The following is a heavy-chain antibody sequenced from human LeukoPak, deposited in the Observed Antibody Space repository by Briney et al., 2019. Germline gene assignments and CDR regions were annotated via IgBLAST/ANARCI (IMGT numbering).Heavy chain of an antibody. Sequence: GGSLRLSCAASGFTFSSYAMHWVRQAPGKGLEWVAVISYDGSNKYYADSVKGRFTISRDNSKNTLYLQMNSLRAEDTAVYYCARGAAAAPPGGYYFDYWGQGTLVTVSS. CDR2: ISYDGSNK. D-gene: IGHD6-13*01. J-gene: IGHJ4*02. V-gene: IGHV3-30*14. CDR3: ARGAAAAPPGGYYFDY. CDR1: GFTFSSYA.